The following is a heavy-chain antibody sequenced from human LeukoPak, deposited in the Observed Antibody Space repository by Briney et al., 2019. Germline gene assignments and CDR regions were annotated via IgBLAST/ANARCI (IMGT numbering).Heavy chain of an antibody. V-gene: IGHV1-2*04. CDR3: ARAPKNGSGSKTNLPDY. CDR2: INPNSGGT. D-gene: IGHD3-10*01. CDR1: GYTFTGYY. J-gene: IGHJ4*02. Sequence: GASVKVSCKASGYTFTGYYMHWVRQAPGQGLEWMGWINPNSGGTNYAQKFQGWVTMTRDTSISTAYMELSRLRSDDTAVYYCARAPKNGSGSKTNLPDYWGQGTLVTVSS.